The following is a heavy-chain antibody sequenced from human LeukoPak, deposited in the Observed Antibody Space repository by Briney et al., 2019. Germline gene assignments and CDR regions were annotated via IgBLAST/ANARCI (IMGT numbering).Heavy chain of an antibody. CDR2: IYYSGST. Sequence: PSETLSLTCTVSGGSISSSSYYWGWIRQPPGKGLEWIGYIYYSGSTNYNPSLKSRVTISVDTSKNQFSLKLSSVTAADTAVYYCARELAAAGTINWFDPWGQGTLVTVSS. CDR1: GGSISSSSYY. D-gene: IGHD6-13*01. V-gene: IGHV4-61*01. CDR3: ARELAAAGTINWFDP. J-gene: IGHJ5*02.